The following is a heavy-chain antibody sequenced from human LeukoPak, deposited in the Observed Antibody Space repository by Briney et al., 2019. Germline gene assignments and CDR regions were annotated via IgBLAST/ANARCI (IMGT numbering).Heavy chain of an antibody. Sequence: ASVKVSCKASGYTFTGYYMHWVRQAPGQGLEWMGWINPNSGGTNYAQKFQGRVTMTRDTSISTAYMELSRLRSDDTAVYYCARDPPQGSGYDLQYFFDYWGQGTLVTVSS. CDR1: GYTFTGYY. J-gene: IGHJ4*02. CDR3: ARDPPQGSGYDLQYFFDY. D-gene: IGHD5-12*01. V-gene: IGHV1-2*02. CDR2: INPNSGGT.